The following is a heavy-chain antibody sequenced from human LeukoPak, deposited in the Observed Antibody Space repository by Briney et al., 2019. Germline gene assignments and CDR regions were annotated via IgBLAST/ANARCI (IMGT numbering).Heavy chain of an antibody. D-gene: IGHD3-10*01. V-gene: IGHV4-39*07. CDR3: AREYYYGSGSYSF. J-gene: IGHJ4*02. CDR2: IYYSGST. CDR1: GGSISSSSYY. Sequence: SGTLSLTCTVSGGSISSSSYYWGWIRQPPVKGLEWIGSIYYSGSTDYNPSLKSRLTISVDTSKNQFSLKLSSVTDADTAVYYCAREYYYGSGSYSFWGQGTLVTVSS.